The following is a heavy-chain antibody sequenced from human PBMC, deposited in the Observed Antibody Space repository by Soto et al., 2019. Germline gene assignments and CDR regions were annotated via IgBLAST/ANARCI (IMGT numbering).Heavy chain of an antibody. CDR1: GGSISGYY. CDR2: IYYSGST. CDR3: ARDLTYYDSSATAGAFDI. D-gene: IGHD3-22*01. V-gene: IGHV4-59*01. J-gene: IGHJ3*02. Sequence: PSETLSLTCTVSGGSISGYYWSWIGQPPGKGLEWIGYIYYSGSTNYNPSLKSRVTISVDTSKNQFSLKLSSVTAADTAVYYCARDLTYYDSSATAGAFDIWGQGTMVTVSS.